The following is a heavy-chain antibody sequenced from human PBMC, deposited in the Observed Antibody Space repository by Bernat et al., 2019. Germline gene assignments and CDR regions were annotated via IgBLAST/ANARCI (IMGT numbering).Heavy chain of an antibody. CDR3: ASTAVAGPYSGSYIDY. J-gene: IGHJ4*02. D-gene: IGHD1-26*01. V-gene: IGHV3-33*01. CDR2: IWYDGSNK. Sequence: QVQLVESGGGVVQPGRSLRLSCAASGFTFSSYSMHWVRQAPGKGLEWVAVIWYDGSNKYYADSVKGRFTISRDNSKNTLYLQMNSLRAEDTAVYYCASTAVAGPYSGSYIDYWGQGTLVTVSS. CDR1: GFTFSSYS.